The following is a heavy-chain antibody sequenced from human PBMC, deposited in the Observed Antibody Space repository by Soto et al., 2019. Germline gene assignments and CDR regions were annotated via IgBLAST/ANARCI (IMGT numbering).Heavy chain of an antibody. CDR3: AAEATILNWFDP. D-gene: IGHD5-12*01. J-gene: IGHJ5*02. CDR1: GFTFSSYS. CDR2: ISSSSSTI. V-gene: IGHV3-48*01. Sequence: EVQLVESGGGLVQPGGSLRLSCAASGFTFSSYSRNWVRQAPGKGLEWVSYISSSSSTIYYADSVKGRFTISRDNAKNSLYLQMNNLRAADTAVYYCAAEATILNWFDPLGQGTLVTVSS.